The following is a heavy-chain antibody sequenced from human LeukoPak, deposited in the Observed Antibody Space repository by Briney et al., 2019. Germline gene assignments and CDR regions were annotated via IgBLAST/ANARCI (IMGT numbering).Heavy chain of an antibody. CDR3: TLWFGEGIDY. J-gene: IGHJ4*02. D-gene: IGHD3-10*01. CDR1: GFTFSNYV. V-gene: IGHV3-30*04. CDR2: ISFDGSNK. Sequence: GGSLRLSCAASGFTFSNYVIHWVRQAPGKGLEWVAVISFDGSNKYYADFVKGRFTISRDNSKNTLYLQMNSLRAEDTAVYYCTLWFGEGIDYWGQGTLVTVSS.